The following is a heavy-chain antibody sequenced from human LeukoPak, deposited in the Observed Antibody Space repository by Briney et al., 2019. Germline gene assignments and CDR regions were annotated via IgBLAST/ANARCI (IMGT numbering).Heavy chain of an antibody. CDR3: ARAATVTAESAFGY. CDR2: IYSGGST. V-gene: IGHV3-53*01. J-gene: IGHJ4*02. Sequence: GGSLRLSCAASGFTVSSNYMSWVRQAPGKGLEWVSVIYSGGSTYYADSVKGRFTISRDNSKNTLYLQMNGLRAEDTAVYYCARAATVTAESAFGYWGQGTLVTVSS. D-gene: IGHD4-17*01. CDR1: GFTVSSNY.